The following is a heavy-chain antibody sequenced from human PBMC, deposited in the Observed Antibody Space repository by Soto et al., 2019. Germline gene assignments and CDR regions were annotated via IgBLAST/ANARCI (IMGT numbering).Heavy chain of an antibody. D-gene: IGHD3-16*01. CDR1: GGSFSGYY. V-gene: IGHV4-59*06. Sequence: PSETLSLTCAVYGGSFSGYYWSWVRQLPGEGLEWIGYIYFSGSTYYNPSLESRVTISLDTSQNQFSLKLTSVSAADTAMYFCATRDAWGVLLAYWGQGTLVTVSS. CDR3: ATRDAWGVLLAY. CDR2: IYFSGST. J-gene: IGHJ4*02.